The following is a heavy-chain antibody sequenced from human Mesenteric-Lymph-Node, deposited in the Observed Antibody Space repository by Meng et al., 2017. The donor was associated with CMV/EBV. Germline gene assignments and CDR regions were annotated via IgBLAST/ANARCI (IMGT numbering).Heavy chain of an antibody. CDR3: ATRLGSSGWYTPFD. V-gene: IGHV4-34*01. CDR2: INHSGST. J-gene: IGHJ4*02. D-gene: IGHD6-19*01. CDR1: GGSFSGYY. Sequence: GSLRLSCAVYGGSFSGYYRSWIRQPPGKGLEWIGEINHSGSTNYNPSLKSRVTISVDTSKNQFSLKLSSVTAADTAVYYCATRLGSSGWYTPFDWGQGTLVTVSS.